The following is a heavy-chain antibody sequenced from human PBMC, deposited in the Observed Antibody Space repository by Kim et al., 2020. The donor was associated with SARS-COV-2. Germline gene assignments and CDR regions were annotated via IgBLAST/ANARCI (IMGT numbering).Heavy chain of an antibody. CDR3: ARENLVGSGSLYNWFDP. J-gene: IGHJ5*02. CDR1: GFTFSSYW. CDR2: INSDGSST. Sequence: GGSLRLSCAASGFTFSSYWMHWVRQAPGKGLVWVSRINSDGSSTSYADSEKGRFTISRDNAKNTLYLQMNSLRAEDTAVYYCARENLVGSGSLYNWFDPWGQGTLVTVSS. V-gene: IGHV3-74*01. D-gene: IGHD3-10*01.